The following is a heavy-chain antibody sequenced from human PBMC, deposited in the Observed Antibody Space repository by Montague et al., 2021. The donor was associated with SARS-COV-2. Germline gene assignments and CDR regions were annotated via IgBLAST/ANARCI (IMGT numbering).Heavy chain of an antibody. J-gene: IGHJ6*02. CDR1: GFTFSSYG. CDR3: ARDLAPYYYDSSGPELVDV. V-gene: IGHV3-33*01. CDR2: IWYDGSNK. Sequence: SLRLSCAASGFTFSSYGMHWVRQAPGKGLEWVAVIWYDGSNKYYADSVKGRFTISRDNSKNTLYLQMNSLRAEDTAVYYCARDLAPYYYDSSGPELVDVWGQGTTVIVSS. D-gene: IGHD3-22*01.